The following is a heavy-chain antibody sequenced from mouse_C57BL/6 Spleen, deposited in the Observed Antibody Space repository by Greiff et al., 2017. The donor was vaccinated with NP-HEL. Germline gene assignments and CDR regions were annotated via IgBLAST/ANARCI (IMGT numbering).Heavy chain of an antibody. CDR2: IYPGSGST. J-gene: IGHJ2*01. CDR1: GYTFTSYW. Sequence: VQLQQPGAELVKPGASVKISCKASGYTFTSYWITWVKQRPGQGLEWIGDIYPGSGSTNYNEKFKSKATLTVDTSSSTAYMQLSSLTSEDSAVYYCARARAYYSNFDYWGQGTTLTVSS. V-gene: IGHV1-55*01. CDR3: ARARAYYSNFDY. D-gene: IGHD2-5*01.